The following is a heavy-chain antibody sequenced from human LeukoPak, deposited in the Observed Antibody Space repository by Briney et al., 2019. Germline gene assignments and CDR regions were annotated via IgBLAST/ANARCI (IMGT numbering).Heavy chain of an antibody. CDR2: ISSSGGTK. CDR3: AREPPVIEAVGTADY. J-gene: IGHJ4*02. CDR1: GFTFSSYE. D-gene: IGHD6-13*01. V-gene: IGHV3-48*03. Sequence: PGGSLRLSCAASGFTFSSYEMNWVRQTPGKGLEWVSYISSSGGTKYYADSVKGRFTISRDNAKNSLYLQMNSLRAEDTAVYYCAREPPVIEAVGTADYWGQGTLVTVPS.